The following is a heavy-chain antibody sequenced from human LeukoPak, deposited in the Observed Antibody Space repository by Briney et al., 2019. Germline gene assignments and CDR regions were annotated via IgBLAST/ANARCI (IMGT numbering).Heavy chain of an antibody. D-gene: IGHD3-10*01. J-gene: IGHJ4*02. CDR2: MNPNSGNT. CDR1: GYTFTSYD. V-gene: IGHV1-8*01. CDR3: ASRPMVRGVATAVDY. Sequence: SXXVSCKASGYTFTSYDINWVRQATGQGLEWMGWMNPNSGNTGYAQKFQGRVTMTRNTSISTAYMELSSLRSEDTAVYYCASRPMVRGVATAVDYWGQGTLVTVSS.